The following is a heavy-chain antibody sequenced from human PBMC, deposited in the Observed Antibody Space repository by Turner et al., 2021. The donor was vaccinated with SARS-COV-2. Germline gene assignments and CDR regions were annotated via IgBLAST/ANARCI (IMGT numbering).Heavy chain of an antibody. D-gene: IGHD4-4*01. Sequence: QVHLVQSGAEVKTPGSAVKVSCKVSGDKFSTNGISWVRQAPGKGLEWMGGVVPIFGKSNYAQKFQGRVTITADELTTTAYMEVSRLTSEDTAVYFCAREGYSGHFDHWGQGTLVTVSS. V-gene: IGHV1-69*01. CDR1: GDKFSTNG. J-gene: IGHJ4*02. CDR2: VVPIFGKS. CDR3: AREGYSGHFDH.